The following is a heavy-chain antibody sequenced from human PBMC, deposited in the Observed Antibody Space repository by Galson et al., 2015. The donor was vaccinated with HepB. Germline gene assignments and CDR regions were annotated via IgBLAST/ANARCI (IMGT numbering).Heavy chain of an antibody. CDR1: GFTFSSYA. V-gene: IGHV3-23*01. Sequence: SLRLSCAASGFTFSSYAMSWVRQAPGKGLEWVSGISSSGGRTIYADSVKGRFTISRDNSKNTLYLQMNSLRAGDTAVYYCAKGKGAFDIWGQGTMVTVSS. J-gene: IGHJ3*02. CDR2: ISSSGGRT. CDR3: AKGKGAFDI.